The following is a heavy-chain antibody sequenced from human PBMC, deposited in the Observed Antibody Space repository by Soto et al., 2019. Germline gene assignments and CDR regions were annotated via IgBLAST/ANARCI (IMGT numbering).Heavy chain of an antibody. CDR1: GFTFSSYA. V-gene: IGHV3-23*01. CDR2: ISGSGGST. J-gene: IGHJ4*02. Sequence: EVQLLEAGGGLVQPGGSLRLSCAASGFTFSSYAMSWVRQAPGKGLEWVSVISGSGGSTYYADSVKGRFTISRDNSKNTLYLQMNSLRAEDTAVYYCAKDLHEYYYDSSVPSGYWGQGTLVTVSS. D-gene: IGHD3-22*01. CDR3: AKDLHEYYYDSSVPSGY.